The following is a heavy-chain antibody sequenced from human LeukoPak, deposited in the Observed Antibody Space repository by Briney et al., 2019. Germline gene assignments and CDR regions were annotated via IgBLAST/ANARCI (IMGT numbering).Heavy chain of an antibody. CDR3: ARILEGSDY. D-gene: IGHD2-15*01. J-gene: IGHJ4*02. Sequence: SGGSLRLSCAASGFTFSSYEMNWVRQAPGKGLEWVSYISSSSSTIYYADSVKGRFTISRDNAKNSLYLQMNSLRAEDTAVYYCARILEGSDYWGQGTLVTVSS. V-gene: IGHV3-48*01. CDR2: ISSSSSTI. CDR1: GFTFSSYE.